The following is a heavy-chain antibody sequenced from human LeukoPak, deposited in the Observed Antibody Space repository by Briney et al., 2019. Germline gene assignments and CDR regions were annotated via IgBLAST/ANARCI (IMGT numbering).Heavy chain of an antibody. CDR1: GYTFTSYY. Sequence: ASVKVSCKASGYTFTSYYMHWVRQAPGQGLEWMGIINPSGGSTSYAQKFQGRVTMTRDMSTSTVYMELSSLRSEDAAVYYGARGSERLAGWLQSEEGYFDYWGQGTLVTVSS. CDR3: ARGSERLAGWLQSEEGYFDY. J-gene: IGHJ4*02. V-gene: IGHV1-46*01. CDR2: INPSGGST. D-gene: IGHD5-24*01.